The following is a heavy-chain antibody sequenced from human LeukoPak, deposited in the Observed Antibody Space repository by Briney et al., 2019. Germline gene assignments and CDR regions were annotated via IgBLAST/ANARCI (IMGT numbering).Heavy chain of an antibody. V-gene: IGHV3-23*01. CDR3: AKVGGYSSGWYLSDY. Sequence: PGGSLRLSCAASGFTFSSYAMSWVRQAPGKGLEWVSAISGSGGSTYYADPVKGRFTISRDNSKNTLYLQMNSLRAEDTAVYYCAKVGGYSSGWYLSDYWGQGTLVTVSS. J-gene: IGHJ4*02. CDR1: GFTFSSYA. D-gene: IGHD6-19*01. CDR2: ISGSGGST.